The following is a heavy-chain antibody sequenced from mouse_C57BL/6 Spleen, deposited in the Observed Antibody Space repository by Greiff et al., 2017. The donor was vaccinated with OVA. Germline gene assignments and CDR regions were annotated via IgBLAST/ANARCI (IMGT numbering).Heavy chain of an antibody. CDR1: GYTFTSYW. CDR3: ARTYGYDVPYAMDY. CDR2: IDPSDSYT. D-gene: IGHD2-2*01. Sequence: QVHVKQPGAELVKPGASVKLSCKASGYTFTSYWMQWVKQRPGQGLEWIGEIDPSDSYTNYNQKFKGKATLTVDTSSSTAYMQLSSLTSEDSAVYYCARTYGYDVPYAMDYWGQGTSVTVSS. J-gene: IGHJ4*01. V-gene: IGHV1-50*01.